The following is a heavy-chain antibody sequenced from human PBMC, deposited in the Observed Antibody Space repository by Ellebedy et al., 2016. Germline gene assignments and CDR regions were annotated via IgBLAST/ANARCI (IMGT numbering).Heavy chain of an antibody. Sequence: GESLKISXAASGFTFSSYNMNWVRQAPGKGLEWVSSISSSSSYIYYADSVKGRFTISRDNAKSSLYLQMNSLRAEDTAVYYCARATPRYCSSTSCPEHAFDIWGQGTMVTVSS. CDR3: ARATPRYCSSTSCPEHAFDI. CDR1: GFTFSSYN. CDR2: ISSSSSYI. J-gene: IGHJ3*02. V-gene: IGHV3-21*01. D-gene: IGHD2-2*01.